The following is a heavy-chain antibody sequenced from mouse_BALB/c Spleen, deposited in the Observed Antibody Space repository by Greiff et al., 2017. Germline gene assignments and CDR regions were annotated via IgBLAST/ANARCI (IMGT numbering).Heavy chain of an antibody. CDR2: IDPANGNT. D-gene: IGHD2-1*01. CDR1: GFNIKDTY. J-gene: IGHJ4*01. V-gene: IGHV14-3*02. Sequence: VQLQQSGAELVKPGASVKLSCTASGFNIKDTYMHWVKQRPEQGLEWIGRIDPANGNTKYDPKFQGKATITADTSSNTAYLQLSSLTSEDTAVYYCASTPFYYGNYYYAMDYWGQGTSVTVSS. CDR3: ASTPFYYGNYYYAMDY.